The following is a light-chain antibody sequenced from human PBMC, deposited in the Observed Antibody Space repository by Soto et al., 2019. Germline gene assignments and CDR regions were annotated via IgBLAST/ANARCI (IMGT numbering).Light chain of an antibody. Sequence: EIVLTQSPAALSLSPGERATLSCRASQTVSRSFLAWYQQKPGQAPRLLMCGASNRATGIPARFSGSGSGTDFTLTVSGLEPEDFAVYYCQQRTNRPPITFGQGTRLEI. CDR1: QTVSRSF. CDR2: GAS. CDR3: QQRTNRPPIT. J-gene: IGKJ5*01. V-gene: IGKV3-11*01.